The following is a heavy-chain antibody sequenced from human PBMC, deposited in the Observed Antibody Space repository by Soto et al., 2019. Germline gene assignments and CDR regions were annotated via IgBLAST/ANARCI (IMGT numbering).Heavy chain of an antibody. Sequence: TPSETLSLTCAVYGGSFSGYYWSWIRQPPGKGLEWIGEINHSGSTNYNPSLESRVTISVDTSKNQFSLKLSSVTAADTAVYYCARHIRGGYGFDYWGQGTLVTVSS. J-gene: IGHJ4*02. V-gene: IGHV4-34*01. CDR3: ARHIRGGYGFDY. CDR2: INHSGST. D-gene: IGHD5-12*01. CDR1: GGSFSGYY.